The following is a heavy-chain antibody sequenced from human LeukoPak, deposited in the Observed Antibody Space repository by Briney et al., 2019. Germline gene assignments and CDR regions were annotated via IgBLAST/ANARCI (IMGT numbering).Heavy chain of an antibody. Sequence: GGSLRLSCAASGFTFSSYSMNWVRQAPGKGLEWVSSISSSSSYIYYADSVKGRFTISRDNAKNSLYLQMNSLRAEDTAVYYCAGDVLTGYPTPHFDYWGQGTLVTVSS. CDR1: GFTFSSYS. CDR3: AGDVLTGYPTPHFDY. CDR2: ISSSSSYI. J-gene: IGHJ4*02. D-gene: IGHD3-9*01. V-gene: IGHV3-21*01.